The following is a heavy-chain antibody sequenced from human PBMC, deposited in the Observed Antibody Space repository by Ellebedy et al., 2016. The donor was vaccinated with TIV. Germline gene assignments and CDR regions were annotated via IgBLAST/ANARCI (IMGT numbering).Heavy chain of an antibody. J-gene: IGHJ4*02. CDR1: GFTVSSNY. CDR3: AKGVHTAMVLVTFEY. Sequence: GESLKISCAASGFTVSSNYMTWVRQAPGKGLEWVSVIYSGGTTHYADSVKGRFAISRDNSKNTVYLQMNSLRAEDTAVYYCAKGVHTAMVLVTFEYWGQGTLVTVSS. D-gene: IGHD5-18*01. V-gene: IGHV3-53*01. CDR2: IYSGGTT.